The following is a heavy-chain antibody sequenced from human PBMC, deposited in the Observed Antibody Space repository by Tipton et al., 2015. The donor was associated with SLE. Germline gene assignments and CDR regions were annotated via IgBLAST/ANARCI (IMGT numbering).Heavy chain of an antibody. V-gene: IGHV4-59*01. D-gene: IGHD3-22*01. J-gene: IGHJ4*02. Sequence: GLVKPSETLSLTCTVSGGSISSYYWSWIRQPPGKGLEWIGYIYYSGSTNYNPSLKSRVTISVDTSKNQFSLKLSSVTAADTAVYYCASDQGSGYYGIDYWGQGTLVTVSS. CDR1: GGSISSYY. CDR2: IYYSGST. CDR3: ASDQGSGYYGIDY.